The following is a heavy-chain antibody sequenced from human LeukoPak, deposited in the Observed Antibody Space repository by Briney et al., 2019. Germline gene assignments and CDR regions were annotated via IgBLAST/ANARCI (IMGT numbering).Heavy chain of an antibody. Sequence: GGSLRLSCAASGFTFSSYSMNWVRQAPGKGLEWVSYISSSSSTIYYADSVRGRFTISRDNAKNSLYLQMNSLRAEDTAVYYCASEYSSLSPHYYYYYYMDVWGKGTTVTVSS. V-gene: IGHV3-48*01. J-gene: IGHJ6*03. D-gene: IGHD6-6*01. CDR2: ISSSSSTI. CDR1: GFTFSSYS. CDR3: ASEYSSLSPHYYYYYYMDV.